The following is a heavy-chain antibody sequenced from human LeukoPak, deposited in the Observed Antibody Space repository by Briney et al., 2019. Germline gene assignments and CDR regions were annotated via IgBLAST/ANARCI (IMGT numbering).Heavy chain of an antibody. D-gene: IGHD6-6*01. J-gene: IGHJ5*02. V-gene: IGHV3-48*02. CDR1: GFTFSSYD. CDR3: ARSANPGVHEFDP. Sequence: GGSLRLSCAASGFTFSSYDMDWVRQAPGKGLEWVSHIGGSRDVKYYAKSVKGRFTMSRDNAKNSLYLQMNSLRDEDTAVYYCARSANPGVHEFDPWGQGTLVTVSS. CDR2: IGGSRDVK.